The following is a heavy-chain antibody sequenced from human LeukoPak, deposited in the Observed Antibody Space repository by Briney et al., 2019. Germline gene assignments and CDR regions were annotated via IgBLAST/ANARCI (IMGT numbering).Heavy chain of an antibody. Sequence: GGSLRLSCAPSGFPSDTYWMSWVRQAPGEGPEWVASIKEDGSEKYYVDSVKGRFTISRDNAKNSLYLQMNTLRADDTAVYYCARVDTAMPSPSFDCWGQGTLVTVSS. V-gene: IGHV3-7*03. CDR3: ARVDTAMPSPSFDC. CDR1: GFPSDTYW. D-gene: IGHD5-18*01. J-gene: IGHJ4*02. CDR2: IKEDGSEK.